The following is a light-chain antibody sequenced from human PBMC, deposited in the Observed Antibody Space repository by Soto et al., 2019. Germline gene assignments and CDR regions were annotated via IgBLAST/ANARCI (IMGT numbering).Light chain of an antibody. Sequence: LSPDTLSLSKGESATLSCRASQSVRNNYLAWYQQKPGQAPRLLIYDASSRATGIPDGFSGGGSGTEFTLTISRLQPEDFAVYYCQHFSSYPHTFGQGTKVDIK. CDR2: DAS. CDR3: QHFSSYPHT. CDR1: QSVRNNY. V-gene: IGKV3-20*01. J-gene: IGKJ1*01.